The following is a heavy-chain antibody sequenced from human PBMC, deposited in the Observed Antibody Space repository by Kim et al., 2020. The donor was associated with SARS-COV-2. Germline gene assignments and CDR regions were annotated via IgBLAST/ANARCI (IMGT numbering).Heavy chain of an antibody. CDR1: GFTFSSYA. V-gene: IGHV3-30-3*01. CDR3: ARVYSGSYYGGFDY. J-gene: IGHJ4*02. Sequence: GGSLRLSCAASGFTFSSYAMHWVRQAPGKGLEWVAVISYDGSNKYYADSVKGRFTISRDNSKNTLYLQMNSLRAEDTAVYYCARVYSGSYYGGFDYWGQG. CDR2: ISYDGSNK. D-gene: IGHD1-26*01.